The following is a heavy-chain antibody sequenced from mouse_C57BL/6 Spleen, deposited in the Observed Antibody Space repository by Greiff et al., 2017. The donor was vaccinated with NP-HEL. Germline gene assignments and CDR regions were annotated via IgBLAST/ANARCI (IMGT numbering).Heavy chain of an antibody. Sequence: QVQLKQPGAELVKPGASVKVSCKASGYTFTSYWMHWVKQRPGQGLEWIGRIHPSDSDTNYNQKFKGKATLTVDKSSSTAYMQLSSLTSEDSAVYYCAINGNYVNWYFDVWGTGTTVTVSS. D-gene: IGHD2-1*01. CDR3: AINGNYVNWYFDV. J-gene: IGHJ1*03. CDR2: IHPSDSDT. V-gene: IGHV1-74*01. CDR1: GYTFTSYW.